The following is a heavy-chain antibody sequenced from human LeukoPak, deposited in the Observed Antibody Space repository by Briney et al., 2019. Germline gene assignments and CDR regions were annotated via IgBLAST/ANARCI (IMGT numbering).Heavy chain of an antibody. CDR1: GFTFSSYA. CDR3: AREVVGATPPYNWFDP. V-gene: IGHV3-23*01. J-gene: IGHJ5*02. D-gene: IGHD1-26*01. Sequence: PGGSLRLSCAASGFTFSSYAMSWVRQAPGKGLEWVSAVRGSDGATYYTDSVKGRFTISRDNSKNTLYLQMNSLRAEDTAVYYCAREVVGATPPYNWFDPWGQGTLVTVSS. CDR2: VRGSDGAT.